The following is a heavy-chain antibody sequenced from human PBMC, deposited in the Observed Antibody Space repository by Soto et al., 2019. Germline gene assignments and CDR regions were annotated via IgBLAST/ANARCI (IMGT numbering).Heavy chain of an antibody. CDR2: IRSKAYGGTT. Sequence: GGSLRLSCTASGFTFGDYAMSWVRQAPGKGLEWVGFIRSKAYGGTTEYAASVKGRFTISRDDSKSIAYLQMNSLKTEDTAVYYCNRGYTRRTFDYWGQGTLVTVSS. CDR3: NRGYTRRTFDY. D-gene: IGHD5-12*01. CDR1: GFTFGDYA. J-gene: IGHJ4*02. V-gene: IGHV3-49*04.